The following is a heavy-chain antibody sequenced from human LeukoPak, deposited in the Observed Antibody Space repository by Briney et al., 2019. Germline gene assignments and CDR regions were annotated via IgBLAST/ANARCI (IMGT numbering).Heavy chain of an antibody. V-gene: IGHV3-48*04. CDR2: ISSSSSTI. J-gene: IGHJ4*02. CDR3: ARAKSYKLLWFGHYYFDY. Sequence: GGSLRLSCAASGFTFSSYSMNWVRQAPGKGLGWVSYISSSSSTIYYADSVKGRFTISRDNAKNSLYLQMNSLRAEDTAVYYCARAKSYKLLWFGHYYFDYWGQGTLVTVSS. D-gene: IGHD3-10*01. CDR1: GFTFSSYS.